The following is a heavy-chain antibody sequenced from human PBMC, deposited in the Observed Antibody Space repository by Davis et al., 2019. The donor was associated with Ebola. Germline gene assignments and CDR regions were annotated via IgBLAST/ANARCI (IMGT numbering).Heavy chain of an antibody. CDR2: IYTSGST. CDR1: GGSISSYY. V-gene: IGHV4-4*07. D-gene: IGHD5-18*01. CDR3: ARCGYSYGFTAIDYYYYMDV. Sequence: PSETLSLTCTVSGGSISSYYWSWIRQPAGKGLEWIGRIYTSGSTNYNPSLKSRVTISVDTSKNQFSLKLSSVTAADTAVYYCARCGYSYGFTAIDYYYYMDVWGKGTTVTVSS. J-gene: IGHJ6*03.